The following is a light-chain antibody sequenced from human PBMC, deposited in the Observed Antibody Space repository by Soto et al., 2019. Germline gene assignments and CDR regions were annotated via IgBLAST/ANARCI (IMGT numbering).Light chain of an antibody. V-gene: IGLV2-14*01. Sequence: LTQPASVSGSPGQSITLSCTGSSSDVGAYTSVSWYQHHPGKAPKLMIYEVSKRPSGVSNRFSGSKSGNTASLTISGLQPEDEAHYYCSSHTSDNRSYVFGTGTKVTVL. CDR1: SSDVGAYTS. CDR3: SSHTSDNRSYV. CDR2: EVS. J-gene: IGLJ1*01.